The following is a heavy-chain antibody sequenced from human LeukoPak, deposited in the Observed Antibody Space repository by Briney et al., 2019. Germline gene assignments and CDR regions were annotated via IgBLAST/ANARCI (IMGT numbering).Heavy chain of an antibody. Sequence: PSETRSLTCTVSGGSISSGSYYWSWIRQPAGKGLEWIGRIYTSGSTNYNPSLKSRVTISVDTSKNQFSLKLSSVTAADTAVYYCARDSYYYDSSGYYLDYWGQGTLVTVSS. CDR2: IYTSGST. CDR1: GGSISSGSYY. D-gene: IGHD3-22*01. CDR3: ARDSYYYDSSGYYLDY. V-gene: IGHV4-61*02. J-gene: IGHJ4*02.